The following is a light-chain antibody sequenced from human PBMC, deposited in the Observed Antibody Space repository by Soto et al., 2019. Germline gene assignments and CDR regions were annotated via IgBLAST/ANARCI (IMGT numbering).Light chain of an antibody. V-gene: IGKV3-20*01. CDR1: QSVSGSY. Sequence: ESVLTQSPGTLSLSPGDRATLSYRASQSVSGSYLAWYQQKPGQAPRLLIYGASSRATGIPDRFSGSGSGTDFTLTINRLEPEDFSVYYCLQYGSSPPAYTFGQGTKLEIK. J-gene: IGKJ2*01. CDR2: GAS. CDR3: LQYGSSPPAYT.